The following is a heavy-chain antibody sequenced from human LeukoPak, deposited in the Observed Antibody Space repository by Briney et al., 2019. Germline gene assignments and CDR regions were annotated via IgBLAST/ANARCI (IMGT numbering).Heavy chain of an antibody. CDR2: INHSGST. J-gene: IGHJ4*02. CDR3: ARTYYYGSGTRRWYYFDY. Sequence: SETLSLTCAVYGGSFSGYYWSWIRQPPGKGLEWIGEINHSGSTNYNPSLKSRVTISVDTSKNQFSLKLSSVTAADTAVYYCARTYYYGSGTRRWYYFDYWGQGTLVTVSS. CDR1: GGSFSGYY. D-gene: IGHD3-10*01. V-gene: IGHV4-34*01.